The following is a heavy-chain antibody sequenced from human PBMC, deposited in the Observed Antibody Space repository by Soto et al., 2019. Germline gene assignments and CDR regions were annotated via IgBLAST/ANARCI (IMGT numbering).Heavy chain of an antibody. CDR3: ARDLCPLGSGSPCPTYGMDL. CDR2: LKPDNGGT. D-gene: IGHD3-10*01. CDR1: GYSFTGHY. V-gene: IGHV1-2*02. J-gene: IGHJ6*02. Sequence: QVQLVQSGAEVKPPGASVKVSCKASGYSFTGHYMHWVRQVSGKRLEFLGWLKPDNGGTYYAPKFQGRVTFTRDTSTSTADMEVSGLHSEYTAVYYCARDLCPLGSGSPCPTYGMDLWGQGTTVAVSS.